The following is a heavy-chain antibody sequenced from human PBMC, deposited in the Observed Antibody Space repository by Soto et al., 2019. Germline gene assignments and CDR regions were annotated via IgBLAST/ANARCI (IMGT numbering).Heavy chain of an antibody. J-gene: IGHJ4*02. CDR2: IYYNGST. CDR3: ARYRFSGSKWSKFDY. D-gene: IGHD6-13*01. Sequence: SETLSLTCTVSGVTISSGAYYWSWIRQHPGRGLEWIGNIYYNGSTYYSPSLKSRVALSLDTSKNQFSVRLSSVTAADTAVYYCARYRFSGSKWSKFDYWGQGTLVTVSS. CDR1: GVTISSGAYY. V-gene: IGHV4-31*03.